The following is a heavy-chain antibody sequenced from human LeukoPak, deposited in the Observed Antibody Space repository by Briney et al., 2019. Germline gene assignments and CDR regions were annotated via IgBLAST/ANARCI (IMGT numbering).Heavy chain of an antibody. CDR2: INHSGST. D-gene: IGHD3-16*01. CDR1: GFTFGDYA. CDR3: ASRGS. V-gene: IGHV4-34*01. J-gene: IGHJ4*02. Sequence: RPGGSLRLSCTASGFTFGDYAMSWVRQPPGKGLEWIGEINHSGSTNYHPSLKSRATISIDTSKKQFCLNLISVTAAGTAVYYCASRGSWGQGNLVTVSS.